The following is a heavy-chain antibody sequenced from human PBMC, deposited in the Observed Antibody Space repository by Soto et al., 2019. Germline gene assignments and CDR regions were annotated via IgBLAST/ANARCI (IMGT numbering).Heavy chain of an antibody. Sequence: QVQLQESGPGLVKPSGTLSLTCAVSGGSISSSNWWSWVRQPPGKGLQWIGEIYHSGSTNYNPSRESRVTISVDKSKNQFSLKLSSVTAADTAVYYCARAKEGNTNTYYFDYWGQGTLVTVSS. CDR2: IYHSGST. CDR1: GGSISSSNW. V-gene: IGHV4-4*02. J-gene: IGHJ4*02. CDR3: ARAKEGNTNTYYFDY. D-gene: IGHD1-1*01.